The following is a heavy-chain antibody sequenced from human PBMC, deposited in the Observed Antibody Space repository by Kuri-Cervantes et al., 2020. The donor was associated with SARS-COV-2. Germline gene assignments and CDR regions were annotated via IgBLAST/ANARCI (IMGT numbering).Heavy chain of an antibody. D-gene: IGHD6-13*01. Sequence: ASVKVSCKASGYTFTSYDINWVRQATRQGLEWMGWMNPDSGNTGYAQKFQGRVTMTRNTSISTAYMELSSLRSEDTAVYYCARAQGLAYSSSWYYYYYGMDVWGQGTTVT. J-gene: IGHJ6*01. V-gene: IGHV1-8*01. CDR1: GYTFTSYD. CDR2: MNPDSGNT. CDR3: ARAQGLAYSSSWYYYYYGMDV.